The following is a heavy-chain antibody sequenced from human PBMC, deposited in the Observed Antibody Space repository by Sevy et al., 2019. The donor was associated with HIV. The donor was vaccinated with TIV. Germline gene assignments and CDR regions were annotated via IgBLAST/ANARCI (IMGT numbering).Heavy chain of an antibody. V-gene: IGHV4-59*01. CDR2: IYYSGST. Sequence: SETLSLTCTVSGGSISSYYWSWIRQPPGKGLEWIGYIYYSGSTNYNPSLKSRVTISVDTSKNQFSLKLCSVIAADTAVYYGVSVPGSGADIVVVPAAPDVWGQGTTVTVSS. CDR1: GGSISSYY. CDR3: VSVPGSGADIVVVPAAPDV. D-gene: IGHD2-2*01. J-gene: IGHJ6*02.